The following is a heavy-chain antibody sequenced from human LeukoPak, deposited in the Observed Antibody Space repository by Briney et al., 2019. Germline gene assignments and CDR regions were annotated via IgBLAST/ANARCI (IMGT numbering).Heavy chain of an antibody. CDR3: ARDPTGNNWFDP. J-gene: IGHJ5*02. D-gene: IGHD3-10*01. CDR1: GGSITSSY. Sequence: SETLSLTCTVPGGSITSSYWSWIRQPPGKGLEWIGYIYYSGSTNYNPSLKSRVTISVDTSKNQFSLKLSSVTAADTALYYCARDPTGNNWFDPWGQGTLVTVSS. CDR2: IYYSGST. V-gene: IGHV4-59*01.